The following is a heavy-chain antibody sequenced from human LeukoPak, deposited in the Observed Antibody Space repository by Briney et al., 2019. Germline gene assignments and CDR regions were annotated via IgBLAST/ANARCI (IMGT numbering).Heavy chain of an antibody. CDR1: GFTFSHYL. D-gene: IGHD2-8*01. Sequence: TGESLRLSCAASGFTFSHYLMHWVRQAPGKGLVWVSRINSDESNTNSYADSVKGRFIISRDNAKNTLYLQMNSLRAEDTAVYFCGRGGNGIDIWGQGTTVIVSS. CDR3: GRGGNGIDI. CDR2: INSDESNT. V-gene: IGHV3-74*01. J-gene: IGHJ3*02.